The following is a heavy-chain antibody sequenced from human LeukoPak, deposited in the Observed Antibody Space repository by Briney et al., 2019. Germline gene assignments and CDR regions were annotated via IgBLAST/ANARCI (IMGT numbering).Heavy chain of an antibody. CDR3: ARDYDFWSGHLGY. D-gene: IGHD3-3*01. CDR1: GFTFSDYY. V-gene: IGHV3-11*01. J-gene: IGHJ4*02. CDR2: ISSSGSTI. Sequence: PGGSLRLSCAAAGFTFSDYYMGWIRQAPGKGLEWVSYISSSGSTIYYADSVKGRFTISRDNAKNSLYLQMNSLRAEDTAVYYCARDYDFWSGHLGYWGQGTLVTVSS.